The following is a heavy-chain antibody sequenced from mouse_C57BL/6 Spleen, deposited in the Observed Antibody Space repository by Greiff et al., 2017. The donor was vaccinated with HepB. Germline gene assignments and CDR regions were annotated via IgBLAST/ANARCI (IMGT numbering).Heavy chain of an antibody. J-gene: IGHJ4*01. Sequence: DVQLVESGGGLVQPGGSLSLSCAASGFTFTDYYMSWVRQPPGKALEWLGFIRNKANGYTTEYSASVKGRFTISRDNSQSILYLQMNALRAEDSATYYCARGSFPLYYAMDYWGQGTSVTVSS. CDR3: ARGSFPLYYAMDY. CDR1: GFTFTDYY. CDR2: IRNKANGYTT. V-gene: IGHV7-3*01.